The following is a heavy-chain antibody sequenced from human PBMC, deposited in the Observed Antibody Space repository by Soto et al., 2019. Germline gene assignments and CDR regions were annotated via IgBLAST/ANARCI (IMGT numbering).Heavy chain of an antibody. CDR1: GFTFSNAW. J-gene: IGHJ6*02. Sequence: GGSLRLSCAASGFTFSNAWMSWVRQAPGKGLEWVGRIKSKTGGGTTDYAAPVKGRFTISRDDSKNTLYLQMNSLKTEDTAVYYCTTYDYYYYYGMDVWGQGTTVTVSS. V-gene: IGHV3-15*01. CDR3: TTYDYYYYYGMDV. CDR2: IKSKTGGGTT.